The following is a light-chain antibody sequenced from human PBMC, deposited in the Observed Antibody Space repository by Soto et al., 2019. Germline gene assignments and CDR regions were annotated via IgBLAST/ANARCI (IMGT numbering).Light chain of an antibody. J-gene: IGKJ4*01. CDR1: QSVEVD. V-gene: IGKV3-15*01. CDR3: QQYNTWPLV. CDR2: GAT. Sequence: VMTQSPATLAVSPGDRATLYCRASQSVEVDVAWYQHRPGQAPRLLISGATERATDVPARFSGSGSGTDFTLTINSLQSDDAAVYYCQQYNTWPLVFGGGTKVEL.